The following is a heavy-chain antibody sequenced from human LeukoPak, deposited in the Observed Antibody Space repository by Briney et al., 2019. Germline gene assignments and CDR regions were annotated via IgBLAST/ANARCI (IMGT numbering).Heavy chain of an antibody. Sequence: GGSLRLSCAASGFTFSSYAMHWVRQAPGKGLEWVAVISYDGSNKYYADSVKGRVTISRDNSKYTLTLQMNGLRAEDTAVYFCAKGYNSGWFESWGQGALVTVSS. D-gene: IGHD6-19*01. V-gene: IGHV3-30*18. CDR1: GFTFSSYA. J-gene: IGHJ5*01. CDR2: ISYDGSNK. CDR3: AKGYNSGWFES.